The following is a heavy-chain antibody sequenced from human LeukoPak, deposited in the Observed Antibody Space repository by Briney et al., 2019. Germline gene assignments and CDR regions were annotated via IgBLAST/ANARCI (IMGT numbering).Heavy chain of an antibody. CDR2: IYYSGST. J-gene: IGHJ5*02. CDR3: ASLEDIVVVPGYNWFDP. CDR1: GGSISSSSYY. Sequence: SETLSLTCTVSGGSISSSSYYWGWIRQPPGKGLEWIGSIYYSGSTYYNPSLKSRVTISVDTSKNQFSLKLSSVTAADTAVYYCASLEDIVVVPGYNWFDPWGQGTLVTVSS. V-gene: IGHV4-39*01. D-gene: IGHD2-2*01.